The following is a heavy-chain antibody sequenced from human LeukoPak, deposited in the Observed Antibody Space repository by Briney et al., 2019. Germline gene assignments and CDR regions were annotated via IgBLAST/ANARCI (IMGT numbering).Heavy chain of an antibody. V-gene: IGHV7-4-1*02. CDR1: GYTFTSYA. CDR3: ARTIRSRYSSGCGY. CDR2: INTSTGNP. D-gene: IGHD6-19*01. J-gene: IGHJ4*02. Sequence: GASVKVSCKASGYTFTSYAMNWVRQAPGQGLEWMGWINTSTGNPTYAQGFTGRFVFSLDTSVSTAYLQISSLKAEDTAVYYCARTIRSRYSSGCGYWGQGTLVTVSS.